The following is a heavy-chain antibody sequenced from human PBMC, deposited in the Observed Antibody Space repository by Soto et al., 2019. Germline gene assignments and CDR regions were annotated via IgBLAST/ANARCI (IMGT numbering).Heavy chain of an antibody. CDR2: LIPMFGTT. CDR1: GGTFHSYS. J-gene: IGHJ6*02. D-gene: IGHD3-3*02. V-gene: IGHV1-69*18. CDR3: ARSAFLTVSRFYAVGV. Sequence: QVQLVQSGAEVKTPGSSVQVSCEASGGTFHSYSINWVRQAPGQGLEWLGRLIPMFGTTDYAQRFQGRVTSTADESTNTAAMEVTNLTSEDTAVYYCARSAFLTVSRFYAVGVWGQGTTGTVSS.